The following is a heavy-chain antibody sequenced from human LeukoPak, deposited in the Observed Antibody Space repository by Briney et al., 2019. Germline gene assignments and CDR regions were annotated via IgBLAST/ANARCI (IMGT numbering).Heavy chain of an antibody. CDR3: ARVRQTGIVVVNHFDY. CDR2: INSDGSST. CDR1: GFTFSSYW. J-gene: IGHJ4*02. D-gene: IGHD3-22*01. V-gene: IGHV3-74*01. Sequence: GGSLRLSCAASGFTFSSYWMHWVRQAPGKGLAWVSRINSDGSSTSYADSVKGRFTISRDNAKNTLYLQMNSLRAEDTAVYYCARVRQTGIVVVNHFDYWGQGTLVTVSS.